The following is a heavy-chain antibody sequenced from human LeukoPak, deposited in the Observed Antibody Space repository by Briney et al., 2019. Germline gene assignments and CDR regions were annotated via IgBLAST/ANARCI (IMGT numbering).Heavy chain of an antibody. CDR1: GFTFSSYA. CDR3: AKAKLRWNLHYFDY. J-gene: IGHJ4*02. Sequence: GGSLRLSCAASGFTFSSYAMSWVRQAPGKGLEWVSSISGGGGNTSYADSVKGRFTISRDNSKNTLYLQMNSLRAEDTAVYYCAKAKLRWNLHYFDYWGQGTLVTVPS. V-gene: IGHV3-23*01. CDR2: ISGGGGNT. D-gene: IGHD4-23*01.